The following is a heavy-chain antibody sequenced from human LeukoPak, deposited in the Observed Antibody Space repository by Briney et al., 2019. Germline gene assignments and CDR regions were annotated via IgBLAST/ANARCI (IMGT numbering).Heavy chain of an antibody. J-gene: IGHJ5*02. CDR3: AREKRIAAAGTYWFDP. Sequence: PSETLSLTCTVSGGSISSYYWSWIRQPPGKGLEWIGYIYYSGSTNYNPSLESRVTISVDTSKNQFSLKLSSVTAADTAVYYCAREKRIAAAGTYWFDPWGQGTLVTVSS. CDR1: GGSISSYY. CDR2: IYYSGST. V-gene: IGHV4-59*01. D-gene: IGHD6-13*01.